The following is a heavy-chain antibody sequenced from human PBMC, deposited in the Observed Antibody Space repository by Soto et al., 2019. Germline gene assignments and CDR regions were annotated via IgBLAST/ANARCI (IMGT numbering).Heavy chain of an antibody. J-gene: IGHJ3*02. CDR1: GGSFSGYY. V-gene: IGHV4-34*01. Sequence: QVQLQQWGAGLLKPSETLSLTCAVYGGSFSGYYWSWIRQPPGKGLEWIGEINHSGSTKYNPSLKSRVTISVDTSKNQFSLKLSSVTAADTAVYYCARGPDIVVVVAATYAFDIWGQGTMVTVSS. CDR3: ARGPDIVVVVAATYAFDI. D-gene: IGHD2-15*01. CDR2: INHSGST.